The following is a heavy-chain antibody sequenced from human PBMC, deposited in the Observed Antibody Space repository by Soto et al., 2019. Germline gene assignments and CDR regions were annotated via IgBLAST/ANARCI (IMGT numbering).Heavy chain of an antibody. J-gene: IGHJ4*02. CDR1: GGSFSGYY. CDR2: INHSGST. Sequence: SETLSLTCAVYGGSFSGYYWSWIRQPPGKGLEWIGEINHSGSTNYNPSLKSRVTISVDTSKNQFSLKLSSVTAADTAVYYCARGWGRIFDYWGQGTLVTVS. V-gene: IGHV4-34*01. CDR3: ARGWGRIFDY. D-gene: IGHD7-27*01.